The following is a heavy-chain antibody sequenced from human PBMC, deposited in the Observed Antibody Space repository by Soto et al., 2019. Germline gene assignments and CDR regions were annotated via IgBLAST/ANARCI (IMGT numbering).Heavy chain of an antibody. Sequence: SETLSLTCTVSGGSISSSSYYWGWIRQPPGKGLEWIGSIYYSGSTYYNPSLKSRVTISVATSKNQFSLKLSSVTAADTAVYYCARPLRGDDFWSGDFDYWGQGTLVTVSS. V-gene: IGHV4-39*01. CDR3: ARPLRGDDFWSGDFDY. CDR1: GGSISSSSYY. D-gene: IGHD3-3*01. J-gene: IGHJ4*02. CDR2: IYYSGST.